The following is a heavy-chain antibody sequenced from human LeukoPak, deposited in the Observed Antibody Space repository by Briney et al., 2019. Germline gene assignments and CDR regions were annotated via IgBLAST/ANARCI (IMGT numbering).Heavy chain of an antibody. CDR2: MNPNSGNT. D-gene: IGHD1-26*01. J-gene: IGHJ4*02. CDR1: GYTFTSYD. CDR3: ARGPNRYSGSYYYFDY. Sequence: GASVKVSCKASGYTFTSYDINWVRQATGQGLEWMGWMNPNSGNTGYAQKFQGRVTITRDTSASTAYMELSSLRSEDMAVYYCARGPNRYSGSYYYFDYWGQGTLVTVSS. V-gene: IGHV1-8*01.